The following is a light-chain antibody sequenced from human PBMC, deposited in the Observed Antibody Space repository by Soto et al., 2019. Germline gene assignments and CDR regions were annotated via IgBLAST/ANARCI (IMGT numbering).Light chain of an antibody. J-gene: IGLJ1*01. CDR1: SSDVGGYNF. CDR2: EVT. CDR3: SSYTTSSTVV. Sequence: QSVLTQPASVFGSPGQSITISCTGTSSDVGGYNFVSWYQQLPGKAPKLMIYEVTSRPSGVSNRFSGSKSGNTASLTISGLQPGDEAEYYCSSYTTSSTVVFGTGTKVTVL. V-gene: IGLV2-14*03.